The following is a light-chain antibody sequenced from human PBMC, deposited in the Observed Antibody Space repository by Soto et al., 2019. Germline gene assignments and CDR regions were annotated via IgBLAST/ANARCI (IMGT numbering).Light chain of an antibody. CDR2: KTS. CDR1: QSISGR. V-gene: IGKV1-5*03. CDR3: QQYDNFPVT. Sequence: DIQMTQSTSTLSASVGDRVSFTCRASQSISGRLAWYQQKPGKAPDLLIYKTSNLENGVPSTFRGSGSGTEFTLTISSLQPDDFATYYCQQYDNFPVTFGQGTKLEIK. J-gene: IGKJ2*01.